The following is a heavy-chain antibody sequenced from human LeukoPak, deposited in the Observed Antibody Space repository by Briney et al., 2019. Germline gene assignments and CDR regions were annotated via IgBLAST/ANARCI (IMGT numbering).Heavy chain of an antibody. CDR3: ARVQGVVAATLLYYYMDV. D-gene: IGHD2-15*01. CDR1: GGTFSSYA. V-gene: IGHV1-69*13. J-gene: IGHJ6*03. Sequence: SVKVSCKAPGGTFSSYAISWVRQAPGQGLEWMGGIIPIFGTANYAQKFQGRVTITADESTSTAYMELSSLRSEDTAVYYCARVQGVVAATLLYYYMDVWGKGTTVTVSS. CDR2: IIPIFGTA.